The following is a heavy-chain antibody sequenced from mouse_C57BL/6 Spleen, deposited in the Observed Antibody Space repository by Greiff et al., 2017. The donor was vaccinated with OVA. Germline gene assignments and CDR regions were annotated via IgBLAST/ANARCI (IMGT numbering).Heavy chain of an antibody. CDR1: GFTFTDYY. CDR2: IRNKANGYTT. Sequence: EVQVVESGGGLVQPGGSLSLSCAASGFTFTDYYMSWVRQPPGKALEWLGFIRNKANGYTTEYSASVKGRFTISRDNSQSILYLQMNALRAEDSATYYCARYSNLLYAMDYWGQGTSVTVSS. CDR3: ARYSNLLYAMDY. J-gene: IGHJ4*01. V-gene: IGHV7-3*01.